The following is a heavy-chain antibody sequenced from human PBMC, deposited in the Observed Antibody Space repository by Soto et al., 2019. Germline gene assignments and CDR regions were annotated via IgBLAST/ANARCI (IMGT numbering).Heavy chain of an antibody. Sequence: PSETLSLTCTVSGCSISSGGYYWRWIRQPPGKGLEWIGSIYYSGSTYYNPSLKSRVTISVDTSKNQFSLKLSSVTAADTAVYYCARHVRMVRGVPPYNWFDPWGQGTLVTVSS. V-gene: IGHV4-39*01. CDR2: IYYSGST. CDR1: GCSISSGGYY. D-gene: IGHD3-10*01. J-gene: IGHJ5*02. CDR3: ARHVRMVRGVPPYNWFDP.